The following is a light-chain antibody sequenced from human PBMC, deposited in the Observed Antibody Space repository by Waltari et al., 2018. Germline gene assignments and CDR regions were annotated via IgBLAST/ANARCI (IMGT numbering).Light chain of an antibody. Sequence: EIVMTQSPATLSVSPGERATLSCRASQSVSSNLAWYQQKPGQAPRLLTYGASTRATGIPARFSGSGSGTEFTLTISSMQSEDFAVYYCQQYNNPSRRYTFGQGTKLEIK. CDR2: GAS. J-gene: IGKJ2*01. CDR3: QQYNNPSRRYT. V-gene: IGKV3-15*01. CDR1: QSVSSN.